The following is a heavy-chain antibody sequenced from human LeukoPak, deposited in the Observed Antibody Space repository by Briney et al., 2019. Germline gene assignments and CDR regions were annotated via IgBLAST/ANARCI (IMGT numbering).Heavy chain of an antibody. Sequence: GGSLRLSCAASGFTFSSYSMNWVRQAPGKGLEWVSYISSSSSTIYYADSVKGRFTISRDNAKNSLYLQMNSLRAEDTAVYHCARGGNRGYFDWFSNYWGQGTLVTVSS. J-gene: IGHJ4*02. CDR2: ISSSSSTI. CDR1: GFTFSSYS. D-gene: IGHD3-9*01. CDR3: ARGGNRGYFDWFSNY. V-gene: IGHV3-48*04.